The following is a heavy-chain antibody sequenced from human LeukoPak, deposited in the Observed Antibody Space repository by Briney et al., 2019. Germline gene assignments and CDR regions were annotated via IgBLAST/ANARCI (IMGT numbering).Heavy chain of an antibody. CDR3: ARSFTDP. J-gene: IGHJ5*02. V-gene: IGHV1-2*02. Sequence: ASVKVSCKASGYPFIGYYMHWVRQAPGQGLEWMGWINPNSGGTNYAQKFQGRVSMTRDTSISTAYMELSSLRSDDTAVYYCARSFTDPWGQGTLVTVSS. CDR2: INPNSGGT. CDR1: GYPFIGYY.